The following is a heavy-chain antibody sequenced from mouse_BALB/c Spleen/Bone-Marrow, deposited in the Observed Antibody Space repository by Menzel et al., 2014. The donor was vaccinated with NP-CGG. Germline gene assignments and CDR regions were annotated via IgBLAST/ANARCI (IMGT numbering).Heavy chain of an antibody. D-gene: IGHD2-12*01. J-gene: IGHJ4*01. CDR1: GFTFSDYY. V-gene: IGHV5-12*01. CDR2: ISNGSGST. Sequence: EVNLVESGGGLVQPGGSLKLSCAPSGFTFSDYYMYWVRQTPEKRLEWVAYISNGSGSTYYPDTVKGRFTISRDNAKNTLYLQMSRLKSEDTAMYYCARNAFYRGYAMDYWGQGTSVTVSS. CDR3: ARNAFYRGYAMDY.